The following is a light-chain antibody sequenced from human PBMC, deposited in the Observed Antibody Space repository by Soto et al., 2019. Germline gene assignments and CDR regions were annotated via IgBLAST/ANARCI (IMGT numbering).Light chain of an antibody. CDR2: AAS. CDR3: QQYYSYPRT. Sequence: AIRMTQSPSSLSASTGDRVTITCRASQGIGSYLAWYQQKPGKAPKLLIYAASTLQSGVPSRFSGSGSGTDFTLTISGLQSEDFATYYCQQYYSYPRTFGQGTKVEIK. J-gene: IGKJ1*01. V-gene: IGKV1-8*01. CDR1: QGIGSY.